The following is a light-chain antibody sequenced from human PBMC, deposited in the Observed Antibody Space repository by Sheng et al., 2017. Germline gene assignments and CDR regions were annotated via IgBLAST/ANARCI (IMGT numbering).Light chain of an antibody. CDR1: QSVRGN. CDR3: QQYNNWPPYS. Sequence: EIVMTQSPATLSVSPGERATLSCRASQSVRGNLAWYQQKRGQAPRLLIYGASTRATGIPVRFSGTGSGTEFTLTISSLQSDDCAVYYCQQYNNWPPYSFGHGTKLEIK. CDR2: GAS. J-gene: IGKJ2*03. V-gene: IGKV3-15*01.